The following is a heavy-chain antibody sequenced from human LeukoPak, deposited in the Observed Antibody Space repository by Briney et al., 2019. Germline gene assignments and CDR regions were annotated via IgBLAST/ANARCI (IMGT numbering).Heavy chain of an antibody. CDR2: IIPNSGGT. CDR1: GFTFTSYD. D-gene: IGHD7-27*01. J-gene: IGHJ6*03. V-gene: IGHV1-2*02. CDR3: ARASRENAGAYYYYDYDMDV. Sequence: ASVKVSCKASGFTFTSYDISWVRQAPGQGLEWMGWIIPNSGGTNYAQKFQGRVTMTTDTSTSTAYMELSRLRSDDTAVYYCARASRENAGAYYYYDYDMDVWGKGTTVTVSS.